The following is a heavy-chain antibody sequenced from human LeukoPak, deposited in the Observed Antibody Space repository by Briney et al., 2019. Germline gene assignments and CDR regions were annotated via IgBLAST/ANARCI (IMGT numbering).Heavy chain of an antibody. Sequence: SETLSLTCTVSGGSISSSSYYWGWIRQPPGKGLEWIGYIYYSGSTYYNPSLKSRVTISVDTSKNQFSLKLSSVTAADTAVYYCARNYGDYAPDYWGQGTLVTVSS. CDR2: IYYSGST. D-gene: IGHD4-17*01. J-gene: IGHJ4*02. V-gene: IGHV4-31*03. CDR1: GGSISSSSYY. CDR3: ARNYGDYAPDY.